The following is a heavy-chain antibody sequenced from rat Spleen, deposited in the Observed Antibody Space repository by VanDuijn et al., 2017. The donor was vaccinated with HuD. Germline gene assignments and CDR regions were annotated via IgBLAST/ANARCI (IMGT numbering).Heavy chain of an antibody. CDR2: MWSGGST. D-gene: IGHD1-10*01. Sequence: QVQLKESGPGLVQPSQTLSLTCTVSGFSLTSYNVHWVRQPPGKGLEWMGVMWSGGSTDYNSALKSRLSISRDTSKNQVFLKMNSLQSEDTTTYYCAREEQLPYYFDYWGQGVMVTVSS. V-gene: IGHV2-45*01. CDR3: AREEQLPYYFDY. J-gene: IGHJ2*01. CDR1: GFSLTSYN.